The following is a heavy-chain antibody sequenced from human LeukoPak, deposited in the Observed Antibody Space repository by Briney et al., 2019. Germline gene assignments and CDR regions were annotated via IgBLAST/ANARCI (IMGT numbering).Heavy chain of an antibody. V-gene: IGHV3-48*03. CDR2: ISSSGSTI. J-gene: IGHJ4*02. D-gene: IGHD2-2*01. Sequence: PGGSLRLSCAASGFTFSSYEMSWVRQAPGKGLEWVSYISSSGSTIYYADSVKGRFTISRDNAKNSLYLQMNSLRAEDTAVYYCARHYCSSTSCYGGVDYWGQGTLVTVSS. CDR1: GFTFSSYE. CDR3: ARHYCSSTSCYGGVDY.